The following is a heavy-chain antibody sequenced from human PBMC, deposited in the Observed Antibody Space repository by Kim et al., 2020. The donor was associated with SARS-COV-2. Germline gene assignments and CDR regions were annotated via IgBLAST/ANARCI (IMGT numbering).Heavy chain of an antibody. D-gene: IGHD3-10*01. CDR3: AKDIFPHYYGSGSYEYY. CDR2: ISWNSGSI. J-gene: IGHJ4*01. CDR1: GFTFDDYA. Sequence: GGSLRLSCAASGFTFDDYAMHWVRQAPGKGLEWVSGISWNSGSIGYADSVKGRFTISRDNAKNSLYLQMNSLRAEDPALYYCAKDIFPHYYGSGSYEYY. V-gene: IGHV3-9*01.